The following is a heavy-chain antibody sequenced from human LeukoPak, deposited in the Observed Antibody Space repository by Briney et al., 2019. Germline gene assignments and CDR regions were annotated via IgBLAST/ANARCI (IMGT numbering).Heavy chain of an antibody. D-gene: IGHD6-13*01. CDR3: AKDLGIAGY. CDR1: GFTFSSYG. CDR2: IWYDGSNK. V-gene: IGHV3-33*06. J-gene: IGHJ4*02. Sequence: GRSLRLSCAASGFTFSSYGMHWVRQAPGKGLEWVAVIWYDGSNKYYADSVKGRFTISRDNSKNTLYLQMDSLRAEDTAVYYCAKDLGIAGYWGQGTLVTVSS.